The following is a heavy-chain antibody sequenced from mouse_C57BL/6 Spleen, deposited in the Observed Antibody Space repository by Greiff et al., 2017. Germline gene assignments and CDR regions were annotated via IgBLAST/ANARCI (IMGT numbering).Heavy chain of an antibody. CDR1: GYTFTSYW. J-gene: IGHJ1*03. V-gene: IGHV1-7*01. Sequence: QVQLQQSGAELAKPGASVKLSCKASGYTFTSYWMHWVKQRPGQGLEWIGYINPSSGYTKYNQKFKDKATLTADKSSSTAYMQLSSLTYEDSAVYYCAEITTPPYCDFYGWGTGTTVTVSS. CDR3: AEITTPPYCDFYG. CDR2: INPSSGYT. D-gene: IGHD1-1*01.